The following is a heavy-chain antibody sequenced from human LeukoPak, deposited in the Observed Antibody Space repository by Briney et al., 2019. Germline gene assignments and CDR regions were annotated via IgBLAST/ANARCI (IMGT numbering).Heavy chain of an antibody. CDR3: ARHVTIFGVVTYYMDV. Sequence: GESLKISCKGSGYSFTSYWIGWVRQMPGKGLEWMGIIYPSDSDTRYSPSFQGQVTISADKSISTAYLQWSSLKASDTAMYYCARHVTIFGVVTYYMDVWGKGTTVTVSS. J-gene: IGHJ6*03. V-gene: IGHV5-51*01. D-gene: IGHD3-3*01. CDR1: GYSFTSYW. CDR2: IYPSDSDT.